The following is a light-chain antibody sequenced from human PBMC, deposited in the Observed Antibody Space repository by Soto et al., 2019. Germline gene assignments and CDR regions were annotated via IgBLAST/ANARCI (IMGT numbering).Light chain of an antibody. V-gene: IGLV2-8*01. CDR3: VSFAGGTYV. CDR1: SSDVGGYNY. J-gene: IGLJ1*01. Sequence: QSVLTQPPSASGSPGQSVAISCTGTSSDVGGYNYVSWYQQHPGKAPKLMIYEVNKRPSGVPDRFSGSKSGNTASLTVSGLQAEDEGDYYCVSFAGGTYVFGTGTKVTVL. CDR2: EVN.